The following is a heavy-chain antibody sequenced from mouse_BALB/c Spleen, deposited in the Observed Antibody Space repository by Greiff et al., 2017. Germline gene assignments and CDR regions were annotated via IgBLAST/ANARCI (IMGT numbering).Heavy chain of an antibody. V-gene: IGHV5-4*02. J-gene: IGHJ3*01. CDR3: ARDGVTTAMAY. D-gene: IGHD1-2*01. CDR1: GFTFSDYY. CDR2: ISDGGSYT. Sequence: EVQRVESGGGLVKPGGSLKLSCAASGFTFSDYYMYWVRQTPEKRLEWVATISDGGSYTYYPDSVKGRFTISRDNAKNNLYLQMSSLKSEDTAMYYCARDGVTTAMAYWGQGTLVTVSA.